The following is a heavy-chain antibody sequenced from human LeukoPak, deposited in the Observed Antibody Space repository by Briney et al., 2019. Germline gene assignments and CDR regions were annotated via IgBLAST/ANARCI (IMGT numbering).Heavy chain of an antibody. Sequence: GGSLRLSCAASGFTFSSYSMNWVRQAPGKGPEWVSSISSSSSYIYYADSVKGRFTISRDNAKNSLYLQMNSLRAEDTAVYYCARDLRGWGLNSDWGQGTLVTVSS. J-gene: IGHJ4*02. CDR3: ARDLRGWGLNSD. V-gene: IGHV3-21*01. CDR1: GFTFSSYS. CDR2: ISSSSSYI. D-gene: IGHD6-19*01.